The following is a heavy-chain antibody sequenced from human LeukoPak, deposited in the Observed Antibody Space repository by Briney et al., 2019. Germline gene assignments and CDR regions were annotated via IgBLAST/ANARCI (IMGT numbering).Heavy chain of an antibody. CDR2: INPSGGST. CDR3: VRSLAVDGTRAY. Sequence: ASVKVSCKASGYTFTSYYMHWVRQAPGQGLEWMGIINPSGGSTSYAQKFQGRVTMTRDTSIETAYMELSSLRSEDTAVYYCVRSLAVDGTRAYWGQGSLVTVSS. J-gene: IGHJ4*02. V-gene: IGHV1-46*01. D-gene: IGHD6-19*01. CDR1: GYTFTSYY.